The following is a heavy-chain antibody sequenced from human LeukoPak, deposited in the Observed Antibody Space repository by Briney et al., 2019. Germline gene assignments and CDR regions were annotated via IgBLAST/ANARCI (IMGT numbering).Heavy chain of an antibody. V-gene: IGHV3-30*18. J-gene: IGHJ4*02. CDR1: GFTFSSYG. CDR3: AKDSSTIYYYDSSGYFDY. D-gene: IGHD3-22*01. Sequence: PGGSLRLSCAASGFTFSSYGMHWVRQAPGKGLEWVAVISYDGSNKYYADSVKGRFTISRDNSKNTLYLQMNSLRAEDTAVYYCAKDSSTIYYYDSSGYFDYWSQGTLVTVSS. CDR2: ISYDGSNK.